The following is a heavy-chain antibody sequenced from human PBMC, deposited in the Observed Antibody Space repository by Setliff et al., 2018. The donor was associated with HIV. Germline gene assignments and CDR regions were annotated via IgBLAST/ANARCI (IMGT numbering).Heavy chain of an antibody. CDR2: INAGDDNT. J-gene: IGHJ4*02. CDR1: GYTFSTNA. V-gene: IGHV1-3*01. CDR3: ARGSCSSCYLSDY. D-gene: IGHD2-15*01. Sequence: ASVKVSCKAFGYTFSTNAIHWVRQAPGQRLEWMGYINAGDDNTRYSEKFQGRVTITRDTSANTAYMELSSLRSEDTAVYYCARGSCSSCYLSDYWGLGTRGTVSA.